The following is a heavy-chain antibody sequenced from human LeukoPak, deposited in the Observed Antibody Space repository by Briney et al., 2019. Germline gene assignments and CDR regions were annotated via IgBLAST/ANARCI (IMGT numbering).Heavy chain of an antibody. J-gene: IGHJ4*02. Sequence: GGSLRLSCAASGFTFSSYAMHWVRQAPGKGLEWVAVISYDGSNKYYADSVKGRFTISRDNSKNTLYLQMNSLRAEDTAIYYCSGQYSSSSVVDYWGQGTLVTVSS. V-gene: IGHV3-30-3*01. D-gene: IGHD6-6*01. CDR3: SGQYSSSSVVDY. CDR1: GFTFSSYA. CDR2: ISYDGSNK.